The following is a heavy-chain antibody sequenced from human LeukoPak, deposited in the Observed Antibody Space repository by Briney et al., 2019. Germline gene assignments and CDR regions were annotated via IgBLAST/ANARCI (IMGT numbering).Heavy chain of an antibody. CDR3: ARAPALDYGDYFDY. CDR1: GFTFSSCW. Sequence: GGSLRLSCAASGFTFSSCWMHWVRQAPGKGLVWVSRINSDGSSTSYGDSVKGRFTISRDNAKNTLYLQMNSLRAEDTAVYYCARAPALDYGDYFDYWGQGTLVTVSS. CDR2: INSDGSST. V-gene: IGHV3-74*01. D-gene: IGHD4-17*01. J-gene: IGHJ4*02.